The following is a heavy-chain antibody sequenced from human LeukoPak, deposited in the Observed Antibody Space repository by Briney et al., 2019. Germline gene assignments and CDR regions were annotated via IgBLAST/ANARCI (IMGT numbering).Heavy chain of an antibody. D-gene: IGHD6-19*01. CDR3: ARGPQWLNY. J-gene: IGHJ4*02. V-gene: IGHV6-1*01. Sequence: SQTLTLTCAISGDSVSSDSATWNWIRQSPSRGLEWLGRTYYRSKWYSAYAVSVKSRISINSDTSKNQFSLQLNSVTPEDTAIYYCARGPQWLNYWGQGTLVTVSS. CDR2: TYYRSKWYS. CDR1: GDSVSSDSAT.